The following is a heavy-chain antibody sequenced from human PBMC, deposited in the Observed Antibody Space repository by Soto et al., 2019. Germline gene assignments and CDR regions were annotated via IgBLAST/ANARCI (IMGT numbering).Heavy chain of an antibody. CDR2: TRNKANSYTT. D-gene: IGHD3-22*01. Sequence: GSLRLSCAASGFTFSDHYMDWVRQAPGKGLEWVGRTRNKANSYTTEYAASVKGRFTISRDDSKNSLYLQMNSLKTEDTAVYYCAREHRPYYYDSSGSYFDYWGQGTLVTVSS. V-gene: IGHV3-72*01. CDR1: GFTFSDHY. J-gene: IGHJ4*02. CDR3: AREHRPYYYDSSGSYFDY.